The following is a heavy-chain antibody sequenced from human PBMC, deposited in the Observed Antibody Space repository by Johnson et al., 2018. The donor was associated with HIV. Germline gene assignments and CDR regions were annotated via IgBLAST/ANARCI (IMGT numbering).Heavy chain of an antibody. J-gene: IGHJ3*02. CDR3: AKEGGRITMIVVEPDAFDI. CDR2: IGTAGDT. CDR1: GFTFSSYD. D-gene: IGHD3-22*01. V-gene: IGHV3-13*01. Sequence: VQLVESGGDLVQPGGSLRLSCAASGFTFSSYDMHWVRQATGKGLEWVSAIGTAGDTYYPGSVKGRFTISRDNSKNTLYLQMNSLRAEDTAVYYCAKEGGRITMIVVEPDAFDIWGQGTMVTVSS.